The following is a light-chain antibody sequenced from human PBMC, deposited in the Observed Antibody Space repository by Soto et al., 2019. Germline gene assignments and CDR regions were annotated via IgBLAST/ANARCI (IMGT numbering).Light chain of an antibody. J-gene: IGKJ1*01. CDR1: RNIRSW. CDR2: DAS. CDR3: QQYNSYSPET. Sequence: DVTMPQSPSAVSACDRDRVTITCRASRNIRSWLAWYQQKPGKAPKLLIYDASSLESGVPSRFSGSGSGTEFTLTISSLQPDDFATYYCQQYNSYSPETFAQGTKVDI. V-gene: IGKV1-5*01.